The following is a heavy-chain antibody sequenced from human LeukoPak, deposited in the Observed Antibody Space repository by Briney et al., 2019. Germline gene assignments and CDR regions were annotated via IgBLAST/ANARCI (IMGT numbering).Heavy chain of an antibody. J-gene: IGHJ6*03. CDR3: ARVALVRAYYYYYYYMDV. CDR1: GGSFSGYY. D-gene: IGHD6-13*01. CDR2: INHSGST. V-gene: IGHV4-34*01. Sequence: SETLSLTCAVYGGSFSGYYWSWIRQPPGKGLEWIGEINHSGSTNYNPSLKSRVTISVDTSKNQFSLKLSSVTAADTAVYYCARVALVRAYYYYYYYMDVWGKGTTVTVSS.